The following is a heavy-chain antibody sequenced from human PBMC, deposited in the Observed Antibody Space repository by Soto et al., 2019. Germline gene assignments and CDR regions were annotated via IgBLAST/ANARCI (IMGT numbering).Heavy chain of an antibody. Sequence: GGSLRLSCAASGFTFSSYAMIWVRQAPGRGLEWVSAISGSGDTTYSADSVKGRFTISRDNSKNTLYLQMNSLRAEDTAVYYCAKGPPRYYDILTGYYPFDYWGQGTLVTVSS. V-gene: IGHV3-23*01. D-gene: IGHD3-9*01. CDR2: ISGSGDTT. CDR1: GFTFSSYA. CDR3: AKGPPRYYDILTGYYPFDY. J-gene: IGHJ4*02.